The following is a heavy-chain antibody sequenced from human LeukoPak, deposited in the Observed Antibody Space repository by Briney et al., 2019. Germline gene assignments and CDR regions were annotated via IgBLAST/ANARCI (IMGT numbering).Heavy chain of an antibody. CDR2: IYHTGTT. Sequence: PSETPSLTRDVPGYSISSAYYWGWIRQPPGKGLEWIGSIYHTGTTYYNPSLKSRITISVDTSKNQFSLRLSSVTAADTAVYYCARGVLYWGQGTLVTVSS. CDR1: GYSISSAYY. D-gene: IGHD2-8*01. J-gene: IGHJ4*02. V-gene: IGHV4-38-2*01. CDR3: ARGVLY.